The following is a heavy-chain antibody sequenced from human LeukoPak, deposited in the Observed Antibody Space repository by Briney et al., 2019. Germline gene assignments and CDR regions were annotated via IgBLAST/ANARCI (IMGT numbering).Heavy chain of an antibody. CDR2: IYYSGST. J-gene: IGHJ3*02. V-gene: IGHV4-59*01. CDR1: GGSISSYY. Sequence: SETLSLTCTVSGGSISSYYWSWIRQPPGKGLEWIGYIYYSGSTNYNPSLKSRATISVDTSKNQFSLKLSSVTAADTAVYYCARDESLYDAFDIWGQGTMVTVSS. CDR3: ARDESLYDAFDI.